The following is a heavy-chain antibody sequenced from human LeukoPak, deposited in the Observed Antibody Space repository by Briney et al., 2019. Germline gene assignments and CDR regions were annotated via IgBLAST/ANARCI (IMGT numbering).Heavy chain of an antibody. CDR2: IYTSGST. Sequence: SETLSLTCTVSAGSISNYYWSWIRQPAGKGLEWIGRIYTSGSTNYNPSLKSRVTISVDKSKNQFSLKLSSVTAADTAVYYCARGLVGTTGKQNWFAPWGQGTLVTVSS. V-gene: IGHV4-4*07. J-gene: IGHJ5*02. D-gene: IGHD1-26*01. CDR3: ARGLVGTTGKQNWFAP. CDR1: AGSISNYY.